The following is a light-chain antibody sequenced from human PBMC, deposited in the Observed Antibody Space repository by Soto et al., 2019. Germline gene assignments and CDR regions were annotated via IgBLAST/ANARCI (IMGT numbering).Light chain of an antibody. V-gene: IGKV1-9*01. Sequence: IQLPQYPYSLSASIGDRVTITCRASQGISNYLAWYQQKPGKAPKLLIYGAVTLQSGGPSRFSGSGSGTDLTLTISSLQPDDLATYYCQQLNNFPPFTFGPGTKVALK. CDR1: QGISNY. CDR3: QQLNNFPPFT. J-gene: IGKJ3*01. CDR2: GAV.